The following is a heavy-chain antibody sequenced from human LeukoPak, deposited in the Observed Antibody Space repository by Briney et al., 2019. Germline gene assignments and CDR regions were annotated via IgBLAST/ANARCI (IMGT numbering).Heavy chain of an antibody. CDR2: IYQSGIT. CDR1: GYSISSGYY. D-gene: IGHD6-13*01. V-gene: IGHV4-38-2*02. CDR3: ARLRQQLGRRKYYYYYMDV. J-gene: IGHJ6*03. Sequence: SETLSLTCTVSGYSISSGYYWGWIRQPPGKGLEWIGTIYQSGITYYKPSLKSRVTISVDTSKNQFSLKLSSVTAADTAVYYCARLRQQLGRRKYYYYYMDVWGKGTTVTISS.